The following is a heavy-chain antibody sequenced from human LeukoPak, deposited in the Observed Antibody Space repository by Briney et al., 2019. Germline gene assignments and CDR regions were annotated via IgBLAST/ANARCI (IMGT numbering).Heavy chain of an antibody. Sequence: PGGSLRLSCAASGFTFSNYAMSWVRQAPGKGLEWVSLISGSGGRTFYAHSVTGRFTISRDNSKNTLYLQMNSLRAEDTAVYYCAKGLRERAAVGPFDYWGQGTLVTVSS. CDR2: ISGSGGRT. J-gene: IGHJ4*02. V-gene: IGHV3-23*01. CDR1: GFTFSNYA. D-gene: IGHD6-13*01. CDR3: AKGLRERAAVGPFDY.